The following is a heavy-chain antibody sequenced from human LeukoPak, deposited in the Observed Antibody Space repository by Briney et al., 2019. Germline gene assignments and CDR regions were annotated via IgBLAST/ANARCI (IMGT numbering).Heavy chain of an antibody. V-gene: IGHV3-9*01. CDR3: AKDTDGAAAGTTWGH. J-gene: IGHJ4*02. Sequence: GGSLRLSCAASGFTFSDYYMSWIRQAPGKGLEWVSGISWNSNRVGYADSVKGRFTTSRDNAKNSLYLQMNSLRAEDTALYYCAKDTDGAAAGTTWGHWGQGTLVTVSS. CDR2: ISWNSNRV. CDR1: GFTFSDYY. D-gene: IGHD6-13*01.